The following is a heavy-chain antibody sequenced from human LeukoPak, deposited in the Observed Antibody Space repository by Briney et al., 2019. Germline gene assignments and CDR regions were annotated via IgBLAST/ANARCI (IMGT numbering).Heavy chain of an antibody. CDR3: ARDHNYAFDN. CDR2: IGIDSGNT. D-gene: IGHD1-1*01. J-gene: IGHJ4*02. Sequence: GGSLRLSCTASGFPFIECSMNWVRQAPGKGLEWISYIGIDSGNTKYADSVRGRFTISADKAKNSLYLQMNSLRVEDTAVYYCARDHNYAFDNWGQGTLVSVAS. CDR1: GFPFIECS. V-gene: IGHV3-48*01.